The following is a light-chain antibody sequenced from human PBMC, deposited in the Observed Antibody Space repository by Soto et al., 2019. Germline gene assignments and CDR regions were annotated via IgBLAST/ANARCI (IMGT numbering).Light chain of an antibody. Sequence: EIVMTQSPATLSASPGERATLSCRASQSVSSNLAWYQQKPGQAPRLLISGASTRATGIPARFSGGGSGTEFTLTISSLQSEDFAVYYCQQYYNWPRTFGQGTKVEIK. J-gene: IGKJ1*01. V-gene: IGKV3-15*01. CDR2: GAS. CDR1: QSVSSN. CDR3: QQYYNWPRT.